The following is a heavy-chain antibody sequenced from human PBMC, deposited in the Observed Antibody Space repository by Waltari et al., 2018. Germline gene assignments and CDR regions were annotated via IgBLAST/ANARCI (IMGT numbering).Heavy chain of an antibody. CDR1: GYIFTTYY. D-gene: IGHD2-2*01. Sequence: QVQLVQSGAEVKKPGASVKVSCKASGYIFTTYYMHWVRLAPGQGLEWMGIINPSGGSTSYAQKFQGRVTMTRDTSTSTVYMDLSSLRSEDTAVYYCARGELVIPAAYYYYYYMDVWGKGTTVTISS. J-gene: IGHJ6*03. CDR3: ARGELVIPAAYYYYYYMDV. V-gene: IGHV1-46*01. CDR2: INPSGGST.